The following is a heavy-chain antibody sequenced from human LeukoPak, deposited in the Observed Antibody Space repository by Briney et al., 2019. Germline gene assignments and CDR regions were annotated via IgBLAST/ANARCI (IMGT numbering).Heavy chain of an antibody. CDR3: ARGGEDYYDSSGPEYFQH. CDR2: IYHSGST. Sequence: SETLSLTCTVSGGSISSYYWSWIRQPPGKGLEWIGYIYHSGSTYYNPSLKSRVTISVDRSKNQFSLKLSSVTAADTAVYYCARGGEDYYDSSGPEYFQHWGQGTLVTVSS. D-gene: IGHD3-22*01. V-gene: IGHV4-59*12. J-gene: IGHJ1*01. CDR1: GGSISSYY.